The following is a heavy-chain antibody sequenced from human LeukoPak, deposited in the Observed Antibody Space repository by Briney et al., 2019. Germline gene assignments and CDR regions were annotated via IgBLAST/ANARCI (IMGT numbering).Heavy chain of an antibody. D-gene: IGHD3-9*01. CDR1: GYTFTSYD. CDR2: MNPNSGNT. J-gene: IGHJ4*02. Sequence: ASVKVSCKASGYTFTSYDINWVRQATGQGLEWMGWMNPNSGNTGYAQKFQGRVTITRNTSISTAYMELSSLRSDDTAVYYCARDLPYYDILTGYRHFDYWGQGTLVTVSS. CDR3: ARDLPYYDILTGYRHFDY. V-gene: IGHV1-8*03.